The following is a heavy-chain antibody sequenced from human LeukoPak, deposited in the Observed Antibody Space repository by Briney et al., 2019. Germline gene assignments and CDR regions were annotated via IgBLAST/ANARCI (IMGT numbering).Heavy chain of an antibody. D-gene: IGHD3-10*01. CDR3: AKGGGGMVRGVIISDY. CDR2: ISGSGGST. V-gene: IGHV3-23*01. Sequence: PGGSLRLSCAASGFTFSSYGMSWVRQAPGKGLEWVSAISGSGGSTYYADSVKGRFTISRDNSKNTLYLQMNSLRAEDTAVYYCAKGGGGMVRGVIISDYWGQGTLVTVSS. J-gene: IGHJ4*02. CDR1: GFTFSSYG.